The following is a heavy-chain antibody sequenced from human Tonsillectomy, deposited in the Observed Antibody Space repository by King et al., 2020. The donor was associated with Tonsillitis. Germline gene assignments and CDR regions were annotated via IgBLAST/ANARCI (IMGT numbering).Heavy chain of an antibody. CDR2: MYYSGTI. CDR1: GGSISSSDHY. Sequence: QLQESGPGVVKPSETLSLTCTVSGGSISSSDHYWAWIRQPPGKGLEWIGYMYYSGTIFYNPSLKSRITISGGTSENRFSLKLSSVTAADTAGYFCGRSVSGGFDYWGQGAPVTVSS. D-gene: IGHD1-26*01. CDR3: GRSVSGGFDY. V-gene: IGHV4-39*01. J-gene: IGHJ4*02.